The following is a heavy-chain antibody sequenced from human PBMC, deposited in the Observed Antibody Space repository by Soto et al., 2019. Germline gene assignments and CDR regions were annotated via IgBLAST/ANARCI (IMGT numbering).Heavy chain of an antibody. J-gene: IGHJ3*02. D-gene: IGHD3-9*01. CDR2: ISSSSSTI. V-gene: IGHV3-48*01. CDR3: AREKAGYDILTGYFDDAFDI. CDR1: GFTFSSYS. Sequence: EVQLVESGGGLVQPGGSLRLSCAASGFTFSSYSMNWVRQAPGKGLEWVSYISSSSSTIYYADSVKGRFIISRDNAKNSLYLQMNSLRAEDTAVYYCAREKAGYDILTGYFDDAFDIWGQGTMVTVSS.